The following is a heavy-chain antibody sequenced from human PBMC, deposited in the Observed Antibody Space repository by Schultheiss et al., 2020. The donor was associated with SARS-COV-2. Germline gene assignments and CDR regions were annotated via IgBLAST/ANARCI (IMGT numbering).Heavy chain of an antibody. CDR3: AKCGWELRKEYFQH. J-gene: IGHJ1*01. CDR2: IYYSGST. V-gene: IGHV4-34*01. D-gene: IGHD1-26*01. CDR1: GGSFSGYY. Sequence: SETLSLTCAVYGGSFSGYYWSWIRQPPGKGLEWIGYIYYSGSTYYNPSLKSRVTISVDTSKNQFSLKLTSLTAADTAVYYCAKCGWELRKEYFQHWGQGTLVTVSS.